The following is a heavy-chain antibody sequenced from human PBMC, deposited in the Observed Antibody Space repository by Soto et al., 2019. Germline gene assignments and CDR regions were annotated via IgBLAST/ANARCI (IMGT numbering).Heavy chain of an antibody. CDR1: GFTFSSYG. Sequence: VQLVESGGGVVQPGRSLRLSCAASGFTFSSYGMHWVRQAPGKGLEWVSSISSSSNYIYYADSVKGRFTISRDNAKNSLYLQMNSLRAEDTAVYYCARDRVEMATVFDYWGQGTLVTVSS. V-gene: IGHV3-21*01. J-gene: IGHJ4*02. CDR2: ISSSSNYI. CDR3: ARDRVEMATVFDY. D-gene: IGHD4-4*01.